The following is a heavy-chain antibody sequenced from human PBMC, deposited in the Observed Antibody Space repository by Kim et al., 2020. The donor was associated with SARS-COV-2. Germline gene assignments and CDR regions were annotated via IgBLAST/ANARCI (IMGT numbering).Heavy chain of an antibody. J-gene: IGHJ4*02. CDR2: INGGNGYT. Sequence: ASVKVSCKASGYTFYTYAMHWVRQAPGQRLEWMGWINGGNGYTEYSQKFQGRVTITKDTSAQTAYMELRGLRSEDTALYYCARDHRNNSGYYSFEYWGRG. D-gene: IGHD3-22*01. V-gene: IGHV1-3*01. CDR3: ARDHRNNSGYYSFEY. CDR1: GYTFYTYA.